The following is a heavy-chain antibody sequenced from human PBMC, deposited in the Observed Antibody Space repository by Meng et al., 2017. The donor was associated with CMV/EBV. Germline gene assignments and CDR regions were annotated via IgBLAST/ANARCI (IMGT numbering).Heavy chain of an antibody. CDR1: GYTLTGYY. Sequence: ASVKVSCKASGYTLTGYYMHWVRQAPGQGLEWMGWINPNSGGTNYAQKFQGRVTMTRDTSISTAYMELSRLRSDDTAVYYCARDHGGVVPAYWFDPWGQGTLVTVSS. J-gene: IGHJ5*02. D-gene: IGHD2-2*01. CDR3: ARDHGGVVPAYWFDP. CDR2: INPNSGGT. V-gene: IGHV1-2*02.